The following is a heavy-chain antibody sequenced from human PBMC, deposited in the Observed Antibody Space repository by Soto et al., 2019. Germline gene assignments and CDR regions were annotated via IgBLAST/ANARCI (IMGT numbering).Heavy chain of an antibody. CDR1: GGTFSSYT. V-gene: IGHV1-69*02. CDR2: IIPILGIA. J-gene: IGHJ4*02. Sequence: QVQLVQSGAEVKKPGSSVKVYCKASGGTFSSYTISWVRQAPGQGLGWMGRIIPILGIANYAQKFQGRVTITADKTTSSAYMELSSLRSEDTAVYFCAIASATPFDYWGQGTLLTVSS. D-gene: IGHD2-15*01. CDR3: AIASATPFDY.